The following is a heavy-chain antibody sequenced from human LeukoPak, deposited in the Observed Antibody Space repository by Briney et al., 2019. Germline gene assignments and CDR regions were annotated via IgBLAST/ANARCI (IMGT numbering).Heavy chain of an antibody. CDR3: ARYGSGSYYNEGYFDY. CDR2: IIPILGIA. Sequence: ASVKVSCKASGGTFSSYAISWVRQAPGQGLEWMGRIIPILGIANYAQKFQGRVTITADKSTSTAYMELSSLRSEDTAVYYCARYGSGSYYNEGYFDYWGQGTLVTVPS. J-gene: IGHJ4*02. CDR1: GGTFSSYA. V-gene: IGHV1-69*04. D-gene: IGHD3-10*01.